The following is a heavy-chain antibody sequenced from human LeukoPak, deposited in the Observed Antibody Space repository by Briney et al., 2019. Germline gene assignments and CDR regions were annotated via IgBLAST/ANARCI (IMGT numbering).Heavy chain of an antibody. J-gene: IGHJ4*02. V-gene: IGHV4-59*01. CDR2: IYYSGST. Sequence: PSETLSLTCTVSGGSISSYYWSWIRQPPGKGLEWIGYIYYSGSTNYNPSLKSRVTISVDTSKNQFSLKLSSVTAADTAVYYCARDNYYDSSGYYSWGQGTLVTVSP. D-gene: IGHD3-22*01. CDR1: GGSISSYY. CDR3: ARDNYYDSSGYYS.